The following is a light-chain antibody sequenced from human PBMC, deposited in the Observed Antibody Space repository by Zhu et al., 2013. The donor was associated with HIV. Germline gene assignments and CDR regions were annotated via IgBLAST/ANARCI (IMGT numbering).Light chain of an antibody. V-gene: IGLV2-14*01. CDR3: TSYTSSSTLV. Sequence: QSALTQPASVSGSPGQSITISCTGTSNDVGGYNYVSWYQQHPGKAPKLMIYEVSNRPSGVSNRFSGSKSGNTASLTISGLQAEDEAHYYCTSYTSSSTLVFGGGTKMTVL. CDR1: SNDVGGYNY. J-gene: IGLJ3*02. CDR2: EVS.